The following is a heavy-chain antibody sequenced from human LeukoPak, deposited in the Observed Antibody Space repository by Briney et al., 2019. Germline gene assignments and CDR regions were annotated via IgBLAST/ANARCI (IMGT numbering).Heavy chain of an antibody. V-gene: IGHV4-30-4*08. CDR2: IYYSGST. D-gene: IGHD4-11*01. J-gene: IGHJ4*02. CDR1: GGSISSGDYY. Sequence: PSETLSLTCTVSGGSISSGDYYWSWIRQPPGKGLEWIGYIYYSGSTYYNPSPKSRVTISVDTSKNQFSLKLSSVTAADTAVYYYARADYSNYVRFDYWGQGTLVTVSS. CDR3: ARADYSNYVRFDY.